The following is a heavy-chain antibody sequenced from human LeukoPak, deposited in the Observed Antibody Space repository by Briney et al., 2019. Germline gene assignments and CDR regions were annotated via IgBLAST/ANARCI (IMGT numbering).Heavy chain of an antibody. D-gene: IGHD1-20*01. CDR2: ISSSSSYI. CDR1: GFTFSTYG. CDR3: ARASGYNWNYVDY. J-gene: IGHJ4*02. Sequence: PGGSLRLSCAASGFTFSTYGMNWVRQAPGKGLEWVSSISSSSSYIYYADSVKGRFTISRDNAKNSLYLQMNSLRAEDTAVYYCARASGYNWNYVDYWGQGTLVTVSS. V-gene: IGHV3-21*01.